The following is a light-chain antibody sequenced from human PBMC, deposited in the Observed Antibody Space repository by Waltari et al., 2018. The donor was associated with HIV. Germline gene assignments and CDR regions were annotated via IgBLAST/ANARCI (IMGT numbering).Light chain of an antibody. CDR3: LLSYSGNLI. J-gene: IGLJ1*01. V-gene: IGLV7-46*01. Sequence: QPVVTQEHFLTVSPGGPVTLTSGPTTGVVTSGHYPFWFQQKPGQAPRTLIYDTDNTHSWTPARFSGSLLGGKAALTLSGAQPEDEADYYCLLSYSGNLIFGTGTKVTVL. CDR1: TGVVTSGHY. CDR2: DTD.